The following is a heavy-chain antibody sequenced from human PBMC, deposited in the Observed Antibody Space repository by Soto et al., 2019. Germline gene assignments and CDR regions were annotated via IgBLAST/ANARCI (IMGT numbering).Heavy chain of an antibody. J-gene: IGHJ4*02. CDR2: INWDSGDI. CDR3: AKDTAPGFYDANGHLDY. CDR1: GISFDDYA. V-gene: IGHV3-9*03. D-gene: IGHD2-8*01. Sequence: VQVVESGGGLVQPGRSRRLSCVVSGISFDDYAMHWVRQVPGKELEWVSGINWDSGDIGYAESVKGRFTISRDHAKNALYLQMSSLRTEDMALYSCAKDTAPGFYDANGHLDYWGQGTPGTLSS.